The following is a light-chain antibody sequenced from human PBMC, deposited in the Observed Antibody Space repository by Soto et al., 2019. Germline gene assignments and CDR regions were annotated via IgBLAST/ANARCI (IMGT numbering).Light chain of an antibody. CDR1: QGISSY. V-gene: IGKV1-8*01. CDR3: QQYYSYPQP. Sequence: IQMTQSPSTLSGSVGDRVAITCRASQGISSYLAWYQQKPGKAPKLLIYAASTLQSGVPSRFSGSGSGTDFTLTISCLQSEDFATYYCQQYYSYPQPFGQGTKVDIK. J-gene: IGKJ1*01. CDR2: AAS.